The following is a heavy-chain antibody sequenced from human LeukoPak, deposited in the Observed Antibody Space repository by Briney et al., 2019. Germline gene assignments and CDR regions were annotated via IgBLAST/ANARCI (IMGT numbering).Heavy chain of an antibody. CDR2: ISWNSGSI. D-gene: IGHD5-18*01. Sequence: PGRSLRLSCAASGFTFSSYGMHWVRQAPGKGLEWVSGISWNSGSIGYADSVKGRFTISRDNAKNSLYLQMNSLRAEDTALYYCAKDSGYSYGYGLDYWGQGTLVTVSS. CDR3: AKDSGYSYGYGLDY. CDR1: GFTFSSYG. V-gene: IGHV3-9*01. J-gene: IGHJ4*02.